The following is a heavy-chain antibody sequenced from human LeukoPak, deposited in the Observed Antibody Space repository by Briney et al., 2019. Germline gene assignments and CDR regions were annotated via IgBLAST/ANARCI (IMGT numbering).Heavy chain of an antibody. CDR1: GFTFSSYA. J-gene: IGHJ4*02. CDR2: ISGSGGST. Sequence: GGSLRLSCAASGFTFSSYAMSWVRRDPGKRLEWGSAISGSGGSTYYADSSKGRFTISRHNSKNTLYLQMNSLRAEDTAVYYCAKDYCSSTSCYPDYWGQGTLVTVSS. V-gene: IGHV3-23*01. D-gene: IGHD2-2*01. CDR3: AKDYCSSTSCYPDY.